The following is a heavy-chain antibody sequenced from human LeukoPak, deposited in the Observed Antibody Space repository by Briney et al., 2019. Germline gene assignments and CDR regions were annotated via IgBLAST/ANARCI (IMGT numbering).Heavy chain of an antibody. CDR3: VKDRIVISFGDVSKH. D-gene: IGHD3-10*01. Sequence: PGGSLRLSCAASGFIFSGYGMHWVRQAPGKGLEWVALMSHDGNYKHYADSVKGRFTISRDNSKNTLYLQMNSLRVEDTAVYYCVKDRIVISFGDVSKHWGQSTLVTVS. V-gene: IGHV3-30*18. CDR1: GFIFSGYG. J-gene: IGHJ1*01. CDR2: MSHDGNYK.